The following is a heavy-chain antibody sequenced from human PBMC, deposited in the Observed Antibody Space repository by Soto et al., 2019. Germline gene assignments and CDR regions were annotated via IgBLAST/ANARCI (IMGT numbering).Heavy chain of an antibody. V-gene: IGHV1-18*01. CDR1: GYNFFDYG. CDR3: ARGRTVSSIGPLLV. J-gene: IGHJ1*01. CDR2: VSPKSGNT. D-gene: IGHD1-1*01. Sequence: QIQLVQSGAEVKKPGASVKVSCKASGYNFFDYGVSWVRQAPGQGLEWMGWVSPKSGNTDFARKVQGRVTMTADTSTNTAYLELRGLRSGDTAVYYCARGRTVSSIGPLLVWGQGTLVSVSS.